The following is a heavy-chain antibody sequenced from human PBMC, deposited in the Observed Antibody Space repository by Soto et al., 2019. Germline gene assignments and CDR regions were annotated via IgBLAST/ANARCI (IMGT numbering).Heavy chain of an antibody. Sequence: ASVKVSCKVSGYTLTELSMHWVRQAPGKGLEWMGGFDPEDGKRIYAQKFQGRVTMTEDTSTETSYMELNSLRSEDTAVYYCATGRGVDRRLEWGQGTLVTVPS. CDR2: FDPEDGKR. D-gene: IGHD3-10*01. V-gene: IGHV1-24*01. CDR1: GYTLTELS. J-gene: IGHJ4*02. CDR3: ATGRGVDRRLE.